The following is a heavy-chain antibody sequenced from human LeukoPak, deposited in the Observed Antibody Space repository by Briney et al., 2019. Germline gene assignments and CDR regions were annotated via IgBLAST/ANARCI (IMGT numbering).Heavy chain of an antibody. V-gene: IGHV3-30*02. CDR3: VGDFDY. Sequence: GGSLRLSCAASGLTFSGYDVDWVRQAPGKGLEWVPFMRYDGSREFYADSVEGRFTISRDNSKDTLYLQMNSLRPEDTAVYYCVGDFDYWGQGTLVTVSS. J-gene: IGHJ4*02. CDR2: MRYDGSRE. CDR1: GLTFSGYD.